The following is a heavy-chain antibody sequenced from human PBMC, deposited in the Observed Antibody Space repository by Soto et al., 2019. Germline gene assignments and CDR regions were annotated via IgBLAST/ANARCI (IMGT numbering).Heavy chain of an antibody. CDR2: INPADSDI. V-gene: IGHV5-51*01. CDR3: ARHQRDDASRKTDC. D-gene: IGHD3-16*01. CDR1: GYSFTSNW. Sequence: GESLKISCQGSGYSFTSNWIGWVRQMPGKGLEWMGIINPADSDIKYSPSFQGQVTISADKSIGTAYLQWSSLKASDTAMYYCARHQRDDASRKTDCWGQGTLVTVS. J-gene: IGHJ4*02.